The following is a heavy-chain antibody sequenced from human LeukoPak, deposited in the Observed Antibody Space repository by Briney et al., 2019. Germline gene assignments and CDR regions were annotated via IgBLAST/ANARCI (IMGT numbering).Heavy chain of an antibody. Sequence: GGSLRLSCAASGFTFDDYAMHWVRQAPGKGLVWVSRINSDGSSTSYADSVKGRFTISRDNAKNTLYLQMNSLRAEDTAVYYCASDYGSGSYYNFSPPKDYWGQGTLVTVSS. CDR1: GFTFDDYA. D-gene: IGHD3-10*01. J-gene: IGHJ4*02. V-gene: IGHV3-74*01. CDR2: INSDGSST. CDR3: ASDYGSGSYYNFSPPKDY.